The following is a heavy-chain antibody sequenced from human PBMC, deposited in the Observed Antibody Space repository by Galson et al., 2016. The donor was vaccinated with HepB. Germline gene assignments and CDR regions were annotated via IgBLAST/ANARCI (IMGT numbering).Heavy chain of an antibody. CDR1: GFNFDDYA. CDR2: INWNGGRI. D-gene: IGHD3-3*01. CDR3: VKEIDDLWSGHSTGFDS. Sequence: SLRLSCAASGFNFDDYAMYWVRQAPGKGLEWVSGINWNGGRIDYADSVKGRFTISRDNAKNSLYLQMNSLRTEDTAFYYCVKEIDDLWSGHSTGFDSWGQGTLVTVSS. V-gene: IGHV3-9*01. J-gene: IGHJ4*02.